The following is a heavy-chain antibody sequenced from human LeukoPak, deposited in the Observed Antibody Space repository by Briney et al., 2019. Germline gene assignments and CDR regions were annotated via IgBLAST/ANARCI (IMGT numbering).Heavy chain of an antibody. V-gene: IGHV1-69*04. CDR2: IIPILGIA. CDR1: GGTFSSYA. D-gene: IGHD3-22*01. Sequence: SVKVSCKASGGTFSSYAISWVRQAPGQGLEWMGRIIPILGIANYAQKFQGRVTITADKSTSTAYMELRSLRSDDTAVYYCAREPLPDADYYDSSGYYYFDYWGQGTLVTVSS. CDR3: AREPLPDADYYDSSGYYYFDY. J-gene: IGHJ4*02.